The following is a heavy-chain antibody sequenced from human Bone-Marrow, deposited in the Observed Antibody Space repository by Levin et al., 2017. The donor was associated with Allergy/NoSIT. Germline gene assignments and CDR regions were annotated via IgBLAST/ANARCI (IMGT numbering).Heavy chain of an antibody. CDR2: ISGSGDST. V-gene: IGHV3-23*01. D-gene: IGHD3-10*01. CDR3: AKDRDFYGSGSLGN. J-gene: IGHJ4*02. Sequence: GESLKVSCAASGFTFSNYAMSWVRQAPGKGLEWVSGISGSGDSTYDGDSVKGRFTISRDNSKNTLYLQMNSLRAEDTAVYYCAKDRDFYGSGSLGNWGQGTLVTVSS. CDR1: GFTFSNYA.